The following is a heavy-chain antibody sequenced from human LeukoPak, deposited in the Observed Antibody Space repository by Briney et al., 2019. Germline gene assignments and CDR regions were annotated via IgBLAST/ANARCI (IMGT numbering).Heavy chain of an antibody. CDR1: GFTFSSYA. V-gene: IGHV3-30*02. J-gene: IGHJ4*02. CDR3: AKHPVYNWNYGPDTNKNYFDQ. Sequence: GGSLRLSCAASGFTFSSYAMSWVRQGPGKGLQWVSFILFHGHVKYYADSVRGRFTTSRDNSENTLYLHMDTLRPEDTAVYYCAKHPVYNWNYGPDTNKNYFDQWGRGTLVTVSS. D-gene: IGHD1-7*01. CDR2: ILFHGHVK.